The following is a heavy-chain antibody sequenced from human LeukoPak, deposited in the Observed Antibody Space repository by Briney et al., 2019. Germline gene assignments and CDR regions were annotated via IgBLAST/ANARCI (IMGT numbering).Heavy chain of an antibody. Sequence: PGGSLRLSCAASGFTFSSYAMSWVRQAPGKGREWVSAISGSGGSTYYADSVKGRFTISRDNSKNTLYLQMNSLRAEDTAVYYCAKETARGVIACYFDYWGQGTLVTVSS. CDR1: GFTFSSYA. J-gene: IGHJ4*02. CDR2: ISGSGGST. V-gene: IGHV3-23*01. CDR3: AKETARGVIACYFDY. D-gene: IGHD3-10*01.